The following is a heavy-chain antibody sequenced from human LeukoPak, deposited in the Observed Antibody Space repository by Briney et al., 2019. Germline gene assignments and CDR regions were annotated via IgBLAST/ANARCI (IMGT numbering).Heavy chain of an antibody. CDR3: ARSKIDY. Sequence: PGGSLRLSCAASGFTFSTYWMMWVRQAPGKGLEWVANINEDGSEKYYADSVEGRFTISRDNAKNSLDLQMSSLRADDTALYYCARSKIDYWGQGTLDTVSS. V-gene: IGHV3-7*01. D-gene: IGHD4-11*01. J-gene: IGHJ4*02. CDR2: INEDGSEK. CDR1: GFTFSTYW.